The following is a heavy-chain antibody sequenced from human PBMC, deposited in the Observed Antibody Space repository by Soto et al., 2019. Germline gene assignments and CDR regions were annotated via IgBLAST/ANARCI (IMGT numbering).Heavy chain of an antibody. CDR2: IYYSGDT. Sequence: SETLSLTCTVSGGSIISGDYYWCWIRQPPGKGLEWIGYIYYSGDTSYNPSLKSRVTISIDTSKNQFSLKLSSVTAADTAFYCAREGALLFGGNSDYYSTMDVWGQGTTVTVSS. D-gene: IGHD2-21*02. CDR1: GGSIISGDYY. CDR3: AREGALLFGGNSDYYSTMDV. V-gene: IGHV4-30-4*08. J-gene: IGHJ6*02.